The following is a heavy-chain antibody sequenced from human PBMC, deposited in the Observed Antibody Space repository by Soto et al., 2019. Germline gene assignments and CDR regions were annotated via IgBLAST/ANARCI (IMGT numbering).Heavy chain of an antibody. J-gene: IGHJ6*02. D-gene: IGHD3-22*01. CDR2: ISPYNDDT. CDR3: ARGGYYDSSGARNYHYYGMDV. CDR1: GGTFSSYA. Sequence: GASVKVSCKAPGGTFSSYALSWVRQAPGQGLEWLGWISPYNDDTKYAQRLQGRVTMTTDTSTRTAYMDIRGLRSDDTAIYYCARGGYYDSSGARNYHYYGMDVWGQGTTVTVSS. V-gene: IGHV1-18*01.